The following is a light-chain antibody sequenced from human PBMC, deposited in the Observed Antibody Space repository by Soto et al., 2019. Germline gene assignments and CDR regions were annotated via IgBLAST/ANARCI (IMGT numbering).Light chain of an antibody. J-gene: IGLJ2*01. Sequence: QSALTQPPSASGSPGQSVTISCTGTSSDIGAYNYVSWYQQRPGKAPKLMISEVNKRPSGVPDRFSGSKSGNTASLTVSGLQAEDEANYYCSSFAGTNFFVVFGGGTKVTVL. V-gene: IGLV2-8*01. CDR1: SSDIGAYNY. CDR2: EVN. CDR3: SSFAGTNFFVV.